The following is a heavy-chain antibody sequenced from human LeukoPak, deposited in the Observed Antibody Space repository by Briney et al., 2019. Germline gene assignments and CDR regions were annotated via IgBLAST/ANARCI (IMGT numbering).Heavy chain of an antibody. J-gene: IGHJ6*03. Sequence: GGSLRLSCAASGFTFSSYATSWVRQAPGKGLEWVSAISGSGGSTYYADSVKGRFTISRDNSKNTLYLQMNSLRAEDTAVYYCAKVVSWDYYYYMDVWGKGTTVTVSS. CDR1: GFTFSSYA. D-gene: IGHD2-8*01. CDR3: AKVVSWDYYYYMDV. CDR2: ISGSGGST. V-gene: IGHV3-23*01.